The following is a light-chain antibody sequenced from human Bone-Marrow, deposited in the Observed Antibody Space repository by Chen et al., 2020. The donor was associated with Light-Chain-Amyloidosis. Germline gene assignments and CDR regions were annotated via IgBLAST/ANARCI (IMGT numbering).Light chain of an antibody. CDR2: DDS. V-gene: IGLV3-21*02. CDR1: NIGSTS. CDR3: QVCDRSSDRPV. Sequence: SYVLTQPSSLSVAPGQTATIACGGNNIGSTSVHWYQQTPGQAPLLVVYDDSDRPSGIPERLSGSNSGNTATLTISRVEAGDEADYYCQVCDRSSDRPVFGGGTKLTVL. J-gene: IGLJ3*02.